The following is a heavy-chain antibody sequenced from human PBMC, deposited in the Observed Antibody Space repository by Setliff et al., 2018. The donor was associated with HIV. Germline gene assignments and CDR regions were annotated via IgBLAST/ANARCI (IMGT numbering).Heavy chain of an antibody. D-gene: IGHD3-3*01. Sequence: SETLSLTCTVSGYPISSGYFWSWIRQSPGRGLEWIGYIYYSGETNYNPSLKSRVTFSVDTSKNQFSLKLSSVTAADSAVYYCARDYYNFQDMWGQGTMVTVSS. CDR3: ARDYYNFQDM. CDR2: IYYSGET. J-gene: IGHJ3*02. V-gene: IGHV4-61*01. CDR1: GYPISSGYF.